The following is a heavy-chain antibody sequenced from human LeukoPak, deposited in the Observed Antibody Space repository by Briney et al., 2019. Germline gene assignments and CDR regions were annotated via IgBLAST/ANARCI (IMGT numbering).Heavy chain of an antibody. V-gene: IGHV3-21*01. D-gene: IGHD4-17*01. Sequence: PGGSLRLSCAASGFTFSSYSMNWVRQAPGKGLEWVSSISSSSSYIYYADSVKGRFTISRDNAKNSLYLQMNSLRAEDTAVYYCASDCGASRYYFEYSGPLTLFTV. CDR2: ISSSSSYI. CDR3: ASDCGASRYYFEY. J-gene: IGHJ4*02. CDR1: GFTFSSYS.